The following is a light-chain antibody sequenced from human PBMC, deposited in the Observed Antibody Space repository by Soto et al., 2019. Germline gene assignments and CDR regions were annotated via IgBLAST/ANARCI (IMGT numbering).Light chain of an antibody. CDR3: SSFAGTNNFGV. CDR1: SSDVGGFNR. Sequence: QSALTQPPSASGSPGQSVTISCTGTSSDVGGFNRVSWYQQHPGKAPKLMIYEVSKRPSGVPDRFSGSKSGNTASLTVSGLQAEDEADYYCSSFAGTNNFGVFGGGTKLTVL. J-gene: IGLJ2*01. CDR2: EVS. V-gene: IGLV2-8*01.